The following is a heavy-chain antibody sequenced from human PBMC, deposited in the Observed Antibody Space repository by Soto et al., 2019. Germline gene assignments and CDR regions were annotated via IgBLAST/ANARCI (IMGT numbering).Heavy chain of an antibody. J-gene: IGHJ4*02. CDR1: GFTFSGSA. CDR2: IRNKANDYAT. CDR3: ARPGPFDS. D-gene: IGHD1-1*01. V-gene: IGHV3-73*01. Sequence: EVQLVESGGGLVQPGGSLKLSCADSGFTFSGSAIHWVRQAPGKGLEWIGRIRNKANDYATAYPVSARGRFTISRDDSKSTAYLEMNSLKTEDTAMYYCARPGPFDSWGQGTLVTVSS.